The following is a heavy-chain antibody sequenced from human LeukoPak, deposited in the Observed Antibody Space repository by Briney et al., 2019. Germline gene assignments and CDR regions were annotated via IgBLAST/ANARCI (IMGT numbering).Heavy chain of an antibody. CDR1: GGSISSGGHS. J-gene: IGHJ6*02. CDR2: IYHSGST. CDR3: ARVCLNYDFWSGYYTQGEDYGMDV. Sequence: SETLSLTCAVSGGSISSGGHSWSWIRQPPGKGLEWIGYIYHSGSTYYNPSLKSRVTISVDRSKNQFSLKLSSVTAADTAVYYCARVCLNYDFWSGYYTQGEDYGMDVWGQGTTVTVSS. D-gene: IGHD3-3*01. V-gene: IGHV4-30-2*01.